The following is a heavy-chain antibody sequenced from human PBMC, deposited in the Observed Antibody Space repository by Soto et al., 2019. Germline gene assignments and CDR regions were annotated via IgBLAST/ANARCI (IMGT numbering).Heavy chain of an antibody. D-gene: IGHD6-19*01. CDR1: GFTVSTNY. V-gene: IGHV3-66*01. CDR3: GRGPHVGAVAADLDY. Sequence: EVQLVESGGGLVQPGGSLRLSCAASGFTVSTNYMSWVRQAPGKGLEWVSVIYSGGSTYYADSVKGRFTISRDNSKNTLYRQMNSLRADGTAVYYCGRGPHVGAVAADLDYWGQGTLFTVSS. J-gene: IGHJ4*02. CDR2: IYSGGST.